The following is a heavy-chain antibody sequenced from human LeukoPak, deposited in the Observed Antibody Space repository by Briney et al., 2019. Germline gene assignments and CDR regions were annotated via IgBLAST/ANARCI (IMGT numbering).Heavy chain of an antibody. D-gene: IGHD3-9*01. CDR3: ARVNAILRYFDWLSPRTGFDP. CDR2: ISHGGST. Sequence: KTSETLSLTCTVSGDSITSSSYYWGWIRQPPGKGLEWIGTISHGGSTYYNASLKSRVSISGDTSKNQFSLKLSSVTAADTAVYYCARVNAILRYFDWLSPRTGFDPWGQGTLVTVSS. V-gene: IGHV4-39*07. J-gene: IGHJ5*02. CDR1: GDSITSSSYY.